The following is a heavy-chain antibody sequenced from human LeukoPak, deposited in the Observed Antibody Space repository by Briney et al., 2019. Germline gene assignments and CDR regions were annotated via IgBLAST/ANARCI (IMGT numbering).Heavy chain of an antibody. D-gene: IGHD3-3*01. CDR1: GYTFTSYG. J-gene: IGHJ5*02. CDR2: ISAYNGNT. Sequence: ASVTVSCKASGYTFTSYGISWVRQAPGQGLEWMGWISAYNGNTSYAQKLQGRVTMTTDTSTSTAYMELRSLRSDDTAVYYCARVIGRITIFGVVILGEFDPWGQGTLVTVSS. CDR3: ARVIGRITIFGVVILGEFDP. V-gene: IGHV1-18*01.